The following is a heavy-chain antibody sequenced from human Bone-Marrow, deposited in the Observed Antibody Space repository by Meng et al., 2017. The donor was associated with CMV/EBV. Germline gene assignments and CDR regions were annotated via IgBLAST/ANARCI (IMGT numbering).Heavy chain of an antibody. V-gene: IGHV3-21*01. J-gene: IGHJ3*02. D-gene: IGHD3-3*01. CDR3: ARKSSLEYYDFWSGYYAGAFDI. CDR2: ISSSGDYM. CDR1: GFTFTTYS. Sequence: LSLTCAASGFTFTTYSMNWVRQAPGKGLEWVSSISSSGDYMYYADSVKGRFTISRDNAKNSLYLQMSSLRAEDTAIYYCARKSSLEYYDFWSGYYAGAFDIWGQGTMVTVSS.